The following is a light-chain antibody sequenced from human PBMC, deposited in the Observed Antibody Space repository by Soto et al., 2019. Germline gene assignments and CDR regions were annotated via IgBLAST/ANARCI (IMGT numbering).Light chain of an antibody. CDR2: GAS. J-gene: IGKJ1*01. CDR1: QSVSSN. CDR3: QQYNIWPPWT. Sequence: EIVMTQSPATLSLSPGERATLSCRASQSVSSNVAWYQQIPGQTPRLLIYGASTRATGIPVRFSGSGSGTEFTLTISSLQSEDFAVYYCQQYNIWPPWTFGQGTKVDIK. V-gene: IGKV3-15*01.